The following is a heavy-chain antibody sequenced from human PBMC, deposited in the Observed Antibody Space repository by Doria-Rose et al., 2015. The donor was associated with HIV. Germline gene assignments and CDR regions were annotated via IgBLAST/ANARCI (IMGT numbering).Heavy chain of an antibody. CDR3: ARGLLRGGWNDVDYYYGMDV. CDR1: GGSFSGYY. D-gene: IGHD1-1*01. CDR2: INHSGST. J-gene: IGHJ6*02. Sequence: QVQLQQWDAGLVKPSETLSLTCAVFGGSFSGYYWGWIRQPPGKGLEWIGEINHSGSTNYTPSLKSRVTISLDTSKTLFSLKLSSVTAADTAVYYCARGLLRGGWNDVDYYYGMDVWGQGTTVAVSS. V-gene: IGHV4-34*01.